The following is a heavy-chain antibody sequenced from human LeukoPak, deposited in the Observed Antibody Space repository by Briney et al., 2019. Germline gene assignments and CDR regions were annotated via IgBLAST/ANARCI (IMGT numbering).Heavy chain of an antibody. CDR1: GITLSNYG. Sequence: GGSLRLACAVSGITLSNYGMSWVRQAPGKGLEWVAGISDSGGRTNYADSVKGRFTTSRDNPKNTLYLQMNSLRAGDTAVYFCAKRGVVIRVILVGFHKEAYYFDSWGQGALVTVSS. J-gene: IGHJ4*02. CDR3: AKRGVVIRVILVGFHKEAYYFDS. D-gene: IGHD3-10*01. CDR2: ISDSGGRT. V-gene: IGHV3-23*01.